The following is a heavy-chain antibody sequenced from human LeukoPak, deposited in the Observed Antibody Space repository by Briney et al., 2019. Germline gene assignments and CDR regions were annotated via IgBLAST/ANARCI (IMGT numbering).Heavy chain of an antibody. CDR1: GFPFDDYA. J-gene: IGHJ4*02. V-gene: IGHV3-9*01. CDR3: AKVLLRFGELLSPFDY. Sequence: GRSLRLSCAASGFPFDDYAMHWVRQAPGKGLEWVSGISWNSGSIGYADSVKGRFTISRDNAKNSLYLQMNSLRAEDTALYYCAKVLLRFGELLSPFDYWSQGTLVTVSS. CDR2: ISWNSGSI. D-gene: IGHD3-10*01.